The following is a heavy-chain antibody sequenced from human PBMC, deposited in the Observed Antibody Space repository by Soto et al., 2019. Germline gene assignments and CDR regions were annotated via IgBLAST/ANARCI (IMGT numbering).Heavy chain of an antibody. V-gene: IGHV3-66*01. J-gene: IGHJ3*02. D-gene: IGHD6-6*01. CDR2: IYSGGST. CDR1: GFTVSSNY. CDR3: ASATLSIAARRGAFDI. Sequence: GGSLRLSCAASGFTVSSNYMSWVRQAPGKGLEWVSVIYSGGSTYYADSVKGRFTISRDNSKNTLYLQMNSLRAEDTAVYYCASATLSIAARRGAFDIWGQGTMVTVSS.